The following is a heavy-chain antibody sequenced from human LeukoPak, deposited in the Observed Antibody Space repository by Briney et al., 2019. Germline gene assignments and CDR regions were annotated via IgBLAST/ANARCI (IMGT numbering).Heavy chain of an antibody. Sequence: SETLSLTCTVSGGSISSGGYYWSWIRQHPGTGLEWIGYIYYSGSTYYNPSLKSRVTISVDTSKNQFPLKLSSVTAADAAVYYCARSLGGLRGYIDYWGQGTLVTVSS. J-gene: IGHJ4*02. CDR1: GGSISSGGYY. V-gene: IGHV4-31*03. CDR2: IYYSGST. CDR3: ARSLGGLRGYIDY. D-gene: IGHD4-23*01.